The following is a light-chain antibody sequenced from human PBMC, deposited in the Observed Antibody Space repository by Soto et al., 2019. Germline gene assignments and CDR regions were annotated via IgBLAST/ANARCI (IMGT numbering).Light chain of an antibody. CDR3: SSYTTTSTVV. CDR1: SSDVGRYNY. V-gene: IGLV2-14*03. Sequence: QSALTQPASVSGSPGQSITISCTGTSSDVGRYNYVSWYQQHPGKAPQLIVYDVRNRPSGVSNRFSGSKSANTASLTISGLQADDEADYYCSSYTTTSTVVFGGGTKLTVL. CDR2: DVR. J-gene: IGLJ2*01.